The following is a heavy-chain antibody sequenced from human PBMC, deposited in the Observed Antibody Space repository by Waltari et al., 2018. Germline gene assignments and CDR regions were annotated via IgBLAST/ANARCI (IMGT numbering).Heavy chain of an antibody. V-gene: IGHV3-33*01. Sequence: QVHLVESGGGVVQPGRSMRLSCPGSGFTFGPPAIPRLRQAAGTGLEWVEVKWYDGRNKQYADSVKGRFTISRDNSKNVVYMQMDSTRDEDTAVYYCARESFWSGAEWDDFGMDVWGQGTTVIVSS. CDR3: ARESFWSGAEWDDFGMDV. J-gene: IGHJ6*02. CDR2: KWYDGRNK. D-gene: IGHD3-3*01. CDR1: GFTFGPPA.